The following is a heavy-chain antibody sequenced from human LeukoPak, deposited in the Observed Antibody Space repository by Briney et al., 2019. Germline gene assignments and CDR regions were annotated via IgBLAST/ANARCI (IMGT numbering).Heavy chain of an antibody. CDR1: GFTFSSYS. CDR3: ARDPGKHHYDLWSGYWDY. J-gene: IGHJ4*02. Sequence: GGSLRLSCAASGFTFSSYSMNWVRQAPGKGLEWVSYISSSSSTIYYADSVKGRFTISRDNAKNSLYLQMNSLRDEDTAAYYCARDPGKHHYDLWSGYWDYWGQGTLVTVSS. CDR2: ISSSSSTI. V-gene: IGHV3-48*02. D-gene: IGHD3-3*01.